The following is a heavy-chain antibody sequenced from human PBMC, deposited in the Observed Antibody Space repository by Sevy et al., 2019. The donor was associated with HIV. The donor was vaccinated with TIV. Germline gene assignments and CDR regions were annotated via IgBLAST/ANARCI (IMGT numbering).Heavy chain of an antibody. CDR1: GFTFNTYP. J-gene: IGHJ4*02. Sequence: GGSLRLSCVVSGFTFNTYPLHWVRQAPGKGLEWVAVVSDDGSTKYYADSVKGRFTISRDNSKNTLYLQMNSLRADDTAIYYCARPGITSGYLSYFDYWGQGTLVTVSS. CDR2: VSDDGSTK. D-gene: IGHD3-22*01. CDR3: ARPGITSGYLSYFDY. V-gene: IGHV3-30*04.